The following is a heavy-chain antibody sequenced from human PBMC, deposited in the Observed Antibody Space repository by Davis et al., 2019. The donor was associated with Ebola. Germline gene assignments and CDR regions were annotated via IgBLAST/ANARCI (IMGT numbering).Heavy chain of an antibody. Sequence: SETLSLTCAVYGGSFSGYYWSWIRQPPGKGLEWIGEINHSGSTNYNPSLKSRVTISIDKSKNQFSLKLSSVTAADTAVYYCARVTYLPLDWGQGTLVTVSS. CDR2: INHSGST. CDR1: GGSFSGYY. D-gene: IGHD2-15*01. CDR3: ARVTYLPLD. V-gene: IGHV4-34*01. J-gene: IGHJ4*02.